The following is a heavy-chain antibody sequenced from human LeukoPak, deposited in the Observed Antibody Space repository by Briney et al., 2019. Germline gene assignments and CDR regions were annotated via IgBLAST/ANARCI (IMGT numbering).Heavy chain of an antibody. J-gene: IGHJ3*02. D-gene: IGHD3-10*01. CDR1: GYTFTGYY. V-gene: IGHV1-2*04. CDR2: INPNSGGT. CDR3: ATSLWFGSSAFDI. Sequence: ASVKVSCKASGYTFTGYYMHWVRQAPGQGLEWMGWINPNSGGTNYAQKFQGWVTMTRDTSISTAYMELSRLRSDDTAVYYCATSLWFGSSAFDIWGQGTMVTVSS.